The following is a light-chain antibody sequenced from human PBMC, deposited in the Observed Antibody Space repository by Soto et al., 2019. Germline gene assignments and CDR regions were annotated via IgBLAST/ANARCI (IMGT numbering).Light chain of an antibody. V-gene: IGLV2-14*01. CDR2: EVS. J-gene: IGLJ2*01. Sequence: SALTQPASVSGSPGQSITISCTGTSSDVGGYNYVSWYQQHPGKAPKLMIYEVSNRPSGVSNRFSGSKSGNTASLTISGLQAEDEADYYCSSYTSSSTLEVVFGGWTKLTVL. CDR3: SSYTSSSTLEVV. CDR1: SSDVGGYNY.